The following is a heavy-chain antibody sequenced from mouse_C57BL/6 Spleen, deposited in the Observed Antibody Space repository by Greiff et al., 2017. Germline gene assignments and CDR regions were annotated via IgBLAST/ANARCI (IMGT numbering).Heavy chain of an antibody. V-gene: IGHV5-16*01. D-gene: IGHD2-5*01. CDR2: INYDGSST. J-gene: IGHJ4*01. Sequence: EVKLVESEGGLVQPGSSMKLSCTASGFTFSDYYMAWVRQVPEKGLEWVANINYDGSSTYYLDSLKSRFIISRDNAKNILYLQMSSLKSEDTATYYCARESGYSSYYYAMDYWGQGTSVTVSS. CDR1: GFTFSDYY. CDR3: ARESGYSSYYYAMDY.